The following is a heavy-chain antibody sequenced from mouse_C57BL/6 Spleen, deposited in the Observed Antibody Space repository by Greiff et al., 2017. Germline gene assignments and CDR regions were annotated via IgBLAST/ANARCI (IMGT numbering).Heavy chain of an antibody. CDR1: GFNIKDYY. CDR2: IDPEDGET. CDR3: STRHGDDYDVYAMAY. D-gene: IGHD2-4*01. Sequence: EVQLQQSGAELVKPGASVKLSCTASGFNIKDYYMHWVKQRTEQGLEWIGRIDPEDGETKYAPKFQGKATITADTSSNTAYLQLSSLTSEDTAVYYCSTRHGDDYDVYAMAYWGQGALATVST. J-gene: IGHJ4*01. V-gene: IGHV14-2*01.